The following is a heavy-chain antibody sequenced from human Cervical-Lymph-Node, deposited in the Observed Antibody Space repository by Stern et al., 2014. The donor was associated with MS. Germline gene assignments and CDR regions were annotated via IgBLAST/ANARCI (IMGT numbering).Heavy chain of an antibody. CDR3: VIVDYYDGSDYYTDF. CDR2: ISYSGRT. J-gene: IGHJ4*02. Sequence: QVQLQESAPGLLKPSQSLSLNCTVSGGSISSADYHWSWVRQHPGKGLEWIGYISYSGRTHYNPSLKSRLSISVDTSKNQFSMELSSVTAADTAVYFCVIVDYYDGSDYYTDFWGQGTLVTVSS. CDR1: GGSISSADYH. V-gene: IGHV4-31*03. D-gene: IGHD3-22*01.